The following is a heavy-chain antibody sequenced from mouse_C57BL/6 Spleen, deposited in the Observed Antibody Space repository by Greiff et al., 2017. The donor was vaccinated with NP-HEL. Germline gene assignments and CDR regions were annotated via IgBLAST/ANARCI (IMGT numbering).Heavy chain of an antibody. Sequence: VQLQQSGPELVKPGASVKISCKASGYAFSSSWMNWVKQRPGKGLEWIGRIYPGAGDPNYNGKFKGKATLTADKSSRKAYMQLSSLTYEDSAVYFGARPTAQATFDYWGKGTTLTVSS. V-gene: IGHV1-82*01. J-gene: IGHJ2*01. CDR1: GYAFSSSW. CDR2: IYPGAGDP. D-gene: IGHD3-2*02. CDR3: ARPTAQATFDY.